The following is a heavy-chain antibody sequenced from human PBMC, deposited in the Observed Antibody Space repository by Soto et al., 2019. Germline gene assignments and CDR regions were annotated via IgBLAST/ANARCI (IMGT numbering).Heavy chain of an antibody. Sequence: GGSLRLSCAASGFTFSNAWMSWVRQAPGKGLEWVGRIKSKTEGGTTDYAAPVKGRFTISRDDSKNTLYLQMNSLKTEDTAVYYCTTGGTGGRDHYYFDYWGQGTLVTVSS. CDR2: IKSKTEGGTT. CDR3: TTGGTGGRDHYYFDY. D-gene: IGHD7-27*01. V-gene: IGHV3-15*01. J-gene: IGHJ4*02. CDR1: GFTFSNAW.